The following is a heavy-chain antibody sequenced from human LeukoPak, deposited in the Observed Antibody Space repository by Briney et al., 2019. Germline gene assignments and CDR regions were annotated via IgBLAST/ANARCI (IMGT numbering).Heavy chain of an antibody. CDR2: ISWNSGTT. J-gene: IGHJ4*02. CDR3: AKSSGYYGSETDY. CDR1: GFSFEYYA. Sequence: GRSLRLSCAASGFSFEYYAMHWVRQAPGKGLEWVSGISWNSGTTGYADSVKGRFTISRDNSKNTLYLQMNSLRAEDTAVYYCAKSSGYYGSETDYWGQGTLVTVSS. V-gene: IGHV3-9*01. D-gene: IGHD3-10*01.